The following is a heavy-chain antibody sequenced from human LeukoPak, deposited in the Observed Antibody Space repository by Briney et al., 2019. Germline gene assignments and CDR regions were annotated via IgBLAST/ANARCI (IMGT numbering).Heavy chain of an antibody. CDR2: IYYSGST. V-gene: IGHV4-30-4*08. CDR1: GGSISSGDYY. D-gene: IGHD4-23*01. Sequence: SQTLSLTCTVSGGSISSGDYYWSWIRQPPGKGLEWIGYIYYSGSTYYNPSLKSRVTISVDTSKNQFSLKLSSVTAADTAVYYCARAPVVNGCFDYWGQGTLVTVSS. CDR3: ARAPVVNGCFDY. J-gene: IGHJ4*02.